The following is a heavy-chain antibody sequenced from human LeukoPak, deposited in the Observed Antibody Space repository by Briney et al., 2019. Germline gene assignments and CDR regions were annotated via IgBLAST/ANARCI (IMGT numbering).Heavy chain of an antibody. J-gene: IGHJ3*02. V-gene: IGHV4-38-2*01. CDR2: IYHSGST. D-gene: IGHD4-17*01. Sequence: GSLRLSCVASGFTFKNYGMHWVRQTPGKGLEWIGSIYHSGSTYYNPSLKSRVTISVDTSKNQFSLKLSSVTAADTAVYYCARAETTHGAFDIWGQGTMVTVSS. CDR3: ARAETTHGAFDI. CDR1: GFTFKNYG.